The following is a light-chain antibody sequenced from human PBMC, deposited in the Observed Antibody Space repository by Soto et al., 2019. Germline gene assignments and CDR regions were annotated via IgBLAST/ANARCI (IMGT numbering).Light chain of an antibody. V-gene: IGLV2-11*01. CDR1: SSDVGGYNY. CDR2: DVN. J-gene: IGLJ1*01. Sequence: QSALTQPRSVSGSPGQSVTISCTGTSSDVGGYNYVSWYQQHPGKAPKLMIYDVNKRPSGVPDRFSGSKSGNTASLTISGLQAEDAADYYCCSYAGSYYVFGTGTKLTVL. CDR3: CSYAGSYYV.